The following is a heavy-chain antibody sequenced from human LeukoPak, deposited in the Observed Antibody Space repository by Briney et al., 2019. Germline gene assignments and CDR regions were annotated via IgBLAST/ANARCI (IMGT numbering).Heavy chain of an antibody. J-gene: IGHJ4*02. Sequence: SETLSLTCAVYGGSFSDYDWSWVRQPPGKGLEWIGEISHSGTTNCDPSLKSRISMSIDTSRSQFSLNLRSVTAADTAVYYCARYVPVRTGTTRASFDYWGLGTLVTVSS. CDR1: GGSFSDYD. V-gene: IGHV4-34*10. CDR3: ARYVPVRTGTTRASFDY. CDR2: ISHSGTT. D-gene: IGHD1-1*01.